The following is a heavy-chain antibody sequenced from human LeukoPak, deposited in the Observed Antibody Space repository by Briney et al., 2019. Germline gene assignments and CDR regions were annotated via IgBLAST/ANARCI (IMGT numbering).Heavy chain of an antibody. D-gene: IGHD1-7*01. J-gene: IGHJ1*01. CDR2: INHSGST. V-gene: IGHV4-34*01. CDR1: GVTVSDNY. CDR3: ARGPYNWNWEPFQH. Sequence: GSLRLSCAASGVTVSDNYMSWVRQPPGKGLEWIGEINHSGSTNYNPSLKSRVTISVDTSKNQFSLKLSSVTAADTAVYYCARGPYNWNWEPFQHWGQGTLVTVSS.